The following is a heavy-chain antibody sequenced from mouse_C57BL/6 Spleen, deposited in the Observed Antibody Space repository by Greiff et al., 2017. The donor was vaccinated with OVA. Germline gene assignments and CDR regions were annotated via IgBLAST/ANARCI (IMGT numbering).Heavy chain of an antibody. CDR1: GFTFSSYA. J-gene: IGHJ2*01. D-gene: IGHD1-1*01. CDR3: ARDRDYGTFFDY. V-gene: IGHV5-4*01. Sequence: EVMLVESGGGLVKPGGSLKLSCAASGFTFSSYAMSWVRQTPEKRLEWVATISDGGSYTYYPDNVKGRFTISRDNAKNNLYLQMSQLKSEDTAMYYCARDRDYGTFFDYWGQGTTLTVSS. CDR2: ISDGGSYT.